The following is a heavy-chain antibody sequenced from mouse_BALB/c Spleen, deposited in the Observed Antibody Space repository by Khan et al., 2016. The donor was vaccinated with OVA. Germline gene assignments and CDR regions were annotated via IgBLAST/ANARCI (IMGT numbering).Heavy chain of an antibody. J-gene: IGHJ3*01. Sequence: QVQLKESGPGLVQPSQSLSITCTVSGFSLNTYGIHWIRQSQGKGLEWLGVIRSGGSTDYNGAFISRLSITKDNSKSQVFFKMNSLQADDTAIYYCARNSYMYDFTYWGQGTLATVSA. D-gene: IGHD2-14*01. CDR2: IRSGGST. CDR3: ARNSYMYDFTY. V-gene: IGHV2-2*01. CDR1: GFSLNTYG.